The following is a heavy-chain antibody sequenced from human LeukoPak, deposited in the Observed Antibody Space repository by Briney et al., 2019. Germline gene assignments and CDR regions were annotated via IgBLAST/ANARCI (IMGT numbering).Heavy chain of an antibody. CDR2: IGLGGDST. Sequence: GGSLRLSCAASGFTFSSYSMNWVRQAPGKGLEWVSTIGLGGDSTFYADSVKGRFTISRDNSNNTLYLQMNSLRTEDTAVYYCAKEFYGLFDPWGQGTLVTVS. J-gene: IGHJ5*02. V-gene: IGHV3-23*01. CDR3: AKEFYGLFDP. CDR1: GFTFSSYS. D-gene: IGHD3-16*01.